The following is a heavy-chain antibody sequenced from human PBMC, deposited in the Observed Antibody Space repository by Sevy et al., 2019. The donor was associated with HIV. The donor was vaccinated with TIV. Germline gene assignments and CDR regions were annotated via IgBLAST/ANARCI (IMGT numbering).Heavy chain of an antibody. CDR2: ISWNSGSI. V-gene: IGHV3-9*01. Sequence: GGSLRLSCAASGFTFDDYAMHWVRQAPGKGLEWVSGISWNSGSIGYAYSVKGRFTISRDNAKNSLYLQMNSLRAEDTALYYCAKDGTADYGSGSSADDAFDIWGQGTMVTVSS. J-gene: IGHJ3*02. CDR1: GFTFDDYA. D-gene: IGHD3-10*01. CDR3: AKDGTADYGSGSSADDAFDI.